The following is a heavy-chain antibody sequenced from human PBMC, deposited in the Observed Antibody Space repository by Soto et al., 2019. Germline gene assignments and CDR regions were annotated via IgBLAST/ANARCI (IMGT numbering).Heavy chain of an antibody. CDR2: INPNSGGT. J-gene: IGHJ4*02. D-gene: IGHD3-9*01. Sequence: QVQLVQSGAEVKKPGASVKVPCKASGYTFTGYYMHWVRQAPGQGLEWMGWINPNSGGTNYAQKFQGWVTMTRDTSISTAYMELSRLRSDDTAVYYCARATTHDILTGFDYWGQGTLVTVSS. V-gene: IGHV1-2*04. CDR1: GYTFTGYY. CDR3: ARATTHDILTGFDY.